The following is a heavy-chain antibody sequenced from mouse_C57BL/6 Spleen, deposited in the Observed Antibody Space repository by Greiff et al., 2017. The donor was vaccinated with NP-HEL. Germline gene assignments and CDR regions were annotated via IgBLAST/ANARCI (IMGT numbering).Heavy chain of an antibody. V-gene: IGHV2-2*01. J-gene: IGHJ4*01. CDR1: GYSLTSYG. Sequence: VKLMESGPGLVQPSQSLSITCTVSGYSLTSYGVHWVRQSPGKGLEWRGVIWSGGSTDYNAAFISRLSISNDNSKRQVFFKMNSLQADDTAIYYCASYYGSSSPHYYAMDYWGQGTSVTVSS. CDR3: ASYYGSSSPHYYAMDY. D-gene: IGHD1-1*01. CDR2: IWSGGST.